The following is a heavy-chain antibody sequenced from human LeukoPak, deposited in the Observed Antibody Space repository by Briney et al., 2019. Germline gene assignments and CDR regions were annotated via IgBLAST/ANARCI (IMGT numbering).Heavy chain of an antibody. CDR3: AAPSGDSGSYPTPY. J-gene: IGHJ4*02. D-gene: IGHD1-26*01. CDR2: INHSGST. Sequence: SEILSLTCGVYGGSFSDYYWTWIRQPPGKGLEWIGEINHSGSTNYNPSLMSRVTMSVDTSNNHLSLKLNSVTAADTAVYYCAAPSGDSGSYPTPYWGQGNLVIVSS. V-gene: IGHV4-34*01. CDR1: GGSFSDYY.